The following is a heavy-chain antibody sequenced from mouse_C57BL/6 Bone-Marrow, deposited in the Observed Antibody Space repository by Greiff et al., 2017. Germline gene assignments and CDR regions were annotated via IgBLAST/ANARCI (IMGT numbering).Heavy chain of an antibody. CDR3: ARRLQDYYARDY. CDR1: GFNIKDYY. V-gene: IGHV14-2*01. J-gene: IGHJ4*01. D-gene: IGHD2-2*01. Sequence: VQLQQSGAELVKPGASVKLSCTASGFNIKDYYMHWVKQRTEQGLEWIGRITPEDGGTKYAPKFPGKATITADTTSNTAYLQLSSLTSEDTAVYYCARRLQDYYARDYWGQGPSVPVSS. CDR2: ITPEDGGT.